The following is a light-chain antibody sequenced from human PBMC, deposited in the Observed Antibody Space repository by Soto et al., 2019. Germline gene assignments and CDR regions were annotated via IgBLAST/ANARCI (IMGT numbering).Light chain of an antibody. V-gene: IGLV2-14*01. CDR3: SSYTSSIS. CDR1: SSDVGGYNY. CDR2: DVN. J-gene: IGLJ2*01. Sequence: QSALTQPASVSGSPGQSITISCTGTSSDVGGYNYVPWYQQHPGKAPKLMIYDVNTRPSGVSNRFSGSKSGNTASLTISGLQAEDEADYYCSSYTSSISFGGGTKLTVL.